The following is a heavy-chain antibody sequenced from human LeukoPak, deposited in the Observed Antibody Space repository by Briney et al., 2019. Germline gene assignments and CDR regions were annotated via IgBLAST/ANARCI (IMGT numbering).Heavy chain of an antibody. J-gene: IGHJ4*02. CDR1: GYTFTSYD. D-gene: IGHD3-10*01. CDR3: ARAPMVRGARPGAYYFDY. CDR2: TNPNSGNT. Sequence: VASVKVSCKASGYTFTSYDINWVRQATGQGLEWMGWTNPNSGNTGYAQKFQGRVTMARNTSISTAYMELSSLRSEDTAVYYCARAPMVRGARPGAYYFDYWGQGTLVTVSS. V-gene: IGHV1-8*01.